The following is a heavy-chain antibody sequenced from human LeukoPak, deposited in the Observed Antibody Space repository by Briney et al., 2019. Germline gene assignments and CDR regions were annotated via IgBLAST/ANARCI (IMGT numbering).Heavy chain of an antibody. CDR2: IYYSGST. D-gene: IGHD5-24*01. CDR1: GGSISSGDYY. V-gene: IGHV4-30-4*08. J-gene: IGHJ3*02. Sequence: PSETLPLTCTVSGGSISSGDYYWSWIRQPPGKGLEWIGYIYYSGSTYYNPSLKSRVTISVDASKNQFSLKLSSVTAADTAVYYCARDKEMATIGRAFDIWGQGTMVTVSS. CDR3: ARDKEMATIGRAFDI.